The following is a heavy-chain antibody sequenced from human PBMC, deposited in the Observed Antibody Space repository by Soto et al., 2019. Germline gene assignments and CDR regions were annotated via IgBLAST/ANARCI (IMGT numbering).Heavy chain of an antibody. CDR1: GGSFSGYY. J-gene: IGHJ5*02. D-gene: IGHD6-13*01. CDR2: INHSGST. Sequence: SETLSLTCAVYGGSFSGYYWSWIRQPPGKGLEWVGEINHSGSTNYNPSLKSRVTISVDTSKNQFSLKLSSVTAADTAVYYCARGYSSSWYNWFDPWGQGTLVTVSS. CDR3: ARGYSSSWYNWFDP. V-gene: IGHV4-34*01.